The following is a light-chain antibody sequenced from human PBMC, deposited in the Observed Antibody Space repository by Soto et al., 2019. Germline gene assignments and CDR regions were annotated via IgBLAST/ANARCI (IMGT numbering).Light chain of an antibody. Sequence: EIVLTQSPGTLSLSPGERATLSCGASQSVSSKLAWYQQKPGQAPRLLIYGASTRATGIPARFSGSGSGTEFTLTISSLQSEDFAVYYCQQYNNWPPVWTFGQGTKVDI. CDR2: GAS. V-gene: IGKV3-15*01. J-gene: IGKJ1*01. CDR3: QQYNNWPPVWT. CDR1: QSVSSK.